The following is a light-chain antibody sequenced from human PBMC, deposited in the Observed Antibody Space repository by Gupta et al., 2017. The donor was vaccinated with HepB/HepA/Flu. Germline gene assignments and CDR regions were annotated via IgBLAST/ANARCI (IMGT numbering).Light chain of an antibody. V-gene: IGLV3-19*01. Sequence: SSDLTQAPAVSVDLGQTVRITCQGDRLRANYAIWYQQKPGQANVLVVVIRNIRPSGIPDRVSCSSSGNTASSTITGAQAEDEADDNCYSRDSTPDHLEVVGTGTKVTVL. CDR2: IRN. J-gene: IGLJ1*01. CDR1: RLRANY. CDR3: YSRDSTPDHLEV.